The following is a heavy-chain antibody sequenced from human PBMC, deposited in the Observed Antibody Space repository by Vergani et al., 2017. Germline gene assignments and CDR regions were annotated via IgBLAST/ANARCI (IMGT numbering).Heavy chain of an antibody. D-gene: IGHD2-2*01. CDR1: GGYFSGYY. CDR3: ARRNRYCSSTSCYYYYYGMDV. V-gene: IGHV4-34*01. J-gene: IGHJ6*02. CDR2: IHHSGST. Sequence: QVQLQQWGAGLLKPSETLSLTCAVYGGYFSGYYWSWIRQPPGKGLEWIGEIHHSGSTNYNPSLKSRVTISVDTSKNQFSLKLSSVTAADTAVYYCARRNRYCSSTSCYYYYYGMDVWGQGTTVTVSS.